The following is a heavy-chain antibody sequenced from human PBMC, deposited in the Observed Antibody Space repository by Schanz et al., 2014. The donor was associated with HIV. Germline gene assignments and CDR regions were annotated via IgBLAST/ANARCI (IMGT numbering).Heavy chain of an antibody. CDR2: ISYDGSNK. D-gene: IGHD6-13*01. Sequence: QVQLVESGGCVVQPGRSLRLSCAASGFTFSSYGMHWVRQAPGKGLEWVAVISYDGSNKYYADSVKGRFTISRDKSKNTLYLQMNSLRAEDTAVYYCAKEEQQLGGVGGYHFDYWGQGTLVTVSS. J-gene: IGHJ4*02. V-gene: IGHV3-30*18. CDR3: AKEEQQLGGVGGYHFDY. CDR1: GFTFSSYG.